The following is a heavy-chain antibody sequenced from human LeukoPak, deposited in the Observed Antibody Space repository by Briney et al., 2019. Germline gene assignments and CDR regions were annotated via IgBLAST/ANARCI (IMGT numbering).Heavy chain of an antibody. CDR3: ARSITMVRGGYYYYYYMDV. V-gene: IGHV4-61*05. J-gene: IGHJ6*03. Sequence: SETLSLTCTVSGGSISSSSYYWGWIRQPPGKGLEWIGYIYYSGSTNYNPSLKSRVTISVDTSKNQFSLRLSSVTAADTAVYYCARSITMVRGGYYYYYYMDVWGKGTTVTVSS. D-gene: IGHD3-10*01. CDR2: IYYSGST. CDR1: GGSISSSSYY.